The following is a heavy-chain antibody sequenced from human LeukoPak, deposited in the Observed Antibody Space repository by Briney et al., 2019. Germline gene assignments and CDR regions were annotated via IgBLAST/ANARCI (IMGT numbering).Heavy chain of an antibody. CDR3: ARARGRDLYYDY. Sequence: PGGSLRLSCAASGFTFSSFGMNWVRQAPGKGLEWVSSISSSSSYIYYADSVKGRFTISRDNAKNSLYLQMNSLRAEDTAVYYCARARGRDLYYDYWGQGTLVTVSS. CDR1: GFTFSSFG. J-gene: IGHJ4*02. D-gene: IGHD1-26*01. V-gene: IGHV3-21*01. CDR2: ISSSSSYI.